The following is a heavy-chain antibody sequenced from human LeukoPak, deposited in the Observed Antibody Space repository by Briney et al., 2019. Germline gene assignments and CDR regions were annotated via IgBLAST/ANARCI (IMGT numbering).Heavy chain of an antibody. CDR3: ATGHSDDWGWFAP. CDR2: FYHDGTT. CDR1: GASLSSRTYY. D-gene: IGHD5-12*01. J-gene: IGHJ5*02. Sequence: PSETLSLTCTVSGASLSSRTYYWGWIRQPPGKGLEWIASFYHDGTTYYNPSLRTRVTISVDTSKTQFSLILTSVTAADTALYYCATGHSDDWGWFAPWGQGTLVTVSS. V-gene: IGHV4-39*01.